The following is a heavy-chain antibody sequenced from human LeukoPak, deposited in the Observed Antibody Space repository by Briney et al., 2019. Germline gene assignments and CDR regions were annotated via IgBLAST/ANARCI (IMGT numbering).Heavy chain of an antibody. CDR2: INHSGST. CDR3: ARRHNVGFDY. J-gene: IGHJ4*02. CDR1: GGSFSGYY. D-gene: IGHD1-14*01. V-gene: IGHV4-34*01. Sequence: PSETLSLTXAVYGGSFSGYYWSWIRQPPGPGLEWIGEINHSGSTNYNPSLKSRVTISVDTSKIQFSLKLSAVTAADSAVYYCARRHNVGFDYWGQGTLVTVSS.